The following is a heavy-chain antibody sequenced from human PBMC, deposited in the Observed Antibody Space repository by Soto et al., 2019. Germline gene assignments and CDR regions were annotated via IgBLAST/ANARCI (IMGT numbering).Heavy chain of an antibody. CDR3: ARRTVNIRTFYSGLKTHCFDY. Sequence: QLQLHESGPGLVKPSETLSLTCAVSGDSMSSSAYYWGWLRQPPGKGLEWIGSIYYSGSTYYNPSLQRRAAIAVDTSKKQFSLKWKSVTAADTAIYYCARRTVNIRTFYSGLKTHCFDYWGQGAPVTVSS. CDR1: GDSMSSSAYY. J-gene: IGHJ4*02. D-gene: IGHD6-19*01. V-gene: IGHV4-39*01. CDR2: IYYSGST.